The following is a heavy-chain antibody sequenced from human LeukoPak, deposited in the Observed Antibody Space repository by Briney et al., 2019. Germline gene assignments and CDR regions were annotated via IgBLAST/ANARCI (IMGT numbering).Heavy chain of an antibody. Sequence: PSQTLSLTCAVSGGSISSGGYAWSWIRQPPGKGLEWIGYIYHSGSTYYNPSLKSRVTISVDRSKNQFSLKLSSVTAADTAVYYCARTYDTNWFDPWGQGILVTVSS. CDR2: IYHSGST. CDR1: GGSISSGGYA. D-gene: IGHD3-22*01. V-gene: IGHV4-30-2*01. J-gene: IGHJ5*02. CDR3: ARTYDTNWFDP.